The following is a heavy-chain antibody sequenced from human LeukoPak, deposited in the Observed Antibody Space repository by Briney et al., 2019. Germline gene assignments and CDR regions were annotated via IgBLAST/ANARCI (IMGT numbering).Heavy chain of an antibody. Sequence: SETLSLTCTVSGGSISSYYWSWIRQPPGKGLEWIGYISYSGSTNYIPSLKSRVTISLDTSKNQFSLKLTSVTAADTAVYYCARPDYSSGWYYFDYWGQGTLVTVSS. CDR3: ARPDYSSGWYYFDY. J-gene: IGHJ4*02. CDR1: GGSISSYY. V-gene: IGHV4-59*08. CDR2: ISYSGST. D-gene: IGHD6-19*01.